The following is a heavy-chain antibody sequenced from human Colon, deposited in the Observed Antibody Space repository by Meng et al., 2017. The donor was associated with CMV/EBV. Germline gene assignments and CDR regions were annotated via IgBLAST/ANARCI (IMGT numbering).Heavy chain of an antibody. J-gene: IGHJ4*02. D-gene: IGHD3-16*01. CDR1: GYRVSSNNAA. Sequence: AQLEQHVPGPEKHAQTLYLPCAIAGYRVSSNNAAWAWIRQSPSRGLEWVGETYYRSKWFTQYAESVESRITINPDTSKNQFSLQLKSVTPEDTAVYYCARGWGSYYFDYWGQGTLVTVSS. CDR3: ARGWGSYYFDY. V-gene: IGHV6-1*01. CDR2: TYYRSKWFT.